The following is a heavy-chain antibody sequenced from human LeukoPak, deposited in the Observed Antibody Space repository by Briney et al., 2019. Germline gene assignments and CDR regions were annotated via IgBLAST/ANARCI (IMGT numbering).Heavy chain of an antibody. CDR2: IRSSSTTM. J-gene: IGHJ4*02. V-gene: IGHV3-48*01. CDR1: GFTFSSYS. Sequence: TGGFLRLSCAASGFTFSSYSMNWVRQAPGKGLEWVSYIRSSSTTMYYADSVKGRFTISRDNAKNSLYLQMNSLRAEDTAMYYCVRDPEALDYWGQGTLVTVSS. CDR3: VRDPEALDY.